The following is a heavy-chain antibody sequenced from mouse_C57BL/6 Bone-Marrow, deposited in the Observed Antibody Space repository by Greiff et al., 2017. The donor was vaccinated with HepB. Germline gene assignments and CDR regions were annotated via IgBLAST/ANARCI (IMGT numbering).Heavy chain of an antibody. Sequence: QVQLKQPGAELVKPGASVKLSCKASGYTFTSYWMHWVKQRPGQGLEWIGMIHPNSGSTNYNEKFKSKATLTVDKSSSTAYMQLSSLTSEDSAVYYGARREYYYGSSYAMDYWGQGTSVTVSS. CDR3: ARREYYYGSSYAMDY. CDR1: GYTFTSYW. V-gene: IGHV1-64*01. J-gene: IGHJ4*01. D-gene: IGHD1-1*01. CDR2: IHPNSGST.